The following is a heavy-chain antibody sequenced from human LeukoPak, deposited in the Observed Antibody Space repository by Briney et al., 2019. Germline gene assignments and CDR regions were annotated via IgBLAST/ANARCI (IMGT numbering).Heavy chain of an antibody. Sequence: GGSLRLSCAASGFTVSSNYMSWVRQAPGKGLEWVSVIYSGGTTNYADSVKGRFTISRDNSQNTLYLQMNSLRDEDTAVYYCAKFEFGFWGQGTLVTVSS. CDR1: GFTVSSNY. J-gene: IGHJ4*02. CDR3: AKFEFGF. D-gene: IGHD3-16*01. CDR2: IYSGGTT. V-gene: IGHV3-53*01.